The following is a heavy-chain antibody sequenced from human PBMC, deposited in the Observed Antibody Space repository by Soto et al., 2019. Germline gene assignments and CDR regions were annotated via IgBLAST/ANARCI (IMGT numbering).Heavy chain of an antibody. Sequence: SETLSLTCTVSGGSISSAAYCLSWIRQSPDKGLEWIGHIYDGGTTYSSPSLKGRVTISADTSKTQFSLKLNSVSAADTAVYYCARGPSGDKVDYWGQGIQVTVSS. V-gene: IGHV4-30-4*01. CDR1: GGSISSAAYC. J-gene: IGHJ4*02. D-gene: IGHD7-27*01. CDR3: ARGPSGDKVDY. CDR2: IYDGGTT.